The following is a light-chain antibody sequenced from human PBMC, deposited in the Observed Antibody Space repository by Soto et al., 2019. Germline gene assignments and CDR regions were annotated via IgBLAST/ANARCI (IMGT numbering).Light chain of an antibody. V-gene: IGKV3-15*01. CDR2: GVS. CDR3: QSYNDWPFA. Sequence: DIVLTQSPATLSVSPGDRVTLSCRASESLFGFLAWYQQKPGQAPRVLMYGVSTRATGIPARFSGGGSATDFTLTISSLQSEDSPFYFCQSYNDWPFASGLGTRLEI. CDR1: ESLFGF. J-gene: IGKJ2*01.